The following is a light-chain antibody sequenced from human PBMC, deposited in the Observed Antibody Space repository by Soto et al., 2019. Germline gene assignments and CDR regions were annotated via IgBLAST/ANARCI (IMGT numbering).Light chain of an antibody. CDR2: DAS. J-gene: IGKJ4*01. V-gene: IGKV3-11*01. CDR3: QQRNNWPLT. Sequence: EIVLTQSPATLSLSPGERATLSCRASQSVSNSLAWYQQKPGQAPRLLIYDASNRATDIPARFSGSGSGTDFTLTISSLEPEEFAVYYCQQRNNWPLTFGGGTKVEIK. CDR1: QSVSNS.